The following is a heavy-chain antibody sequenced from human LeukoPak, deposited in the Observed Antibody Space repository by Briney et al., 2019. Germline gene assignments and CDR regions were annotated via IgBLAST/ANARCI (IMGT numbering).Heavy chain of an antibody. CDR1: GFTFSSNY. Sequence: GGSLRLSCAASGFTFSSNYMSWVRQAPGKGLEWVSVIYSGGSTYYADSVKGRFTISRDNSKNTLYLQMNSLRAEDTAVYYCASDSVWFGELLPYYWGQGTLVTVSS. CDR3: ASDSVWFGELLPYY. J-gene: IGHJ4*02. CDR2: IYSGGST. V-gene: IGHV3-66*01. D-gene: IGHD3-10*01.